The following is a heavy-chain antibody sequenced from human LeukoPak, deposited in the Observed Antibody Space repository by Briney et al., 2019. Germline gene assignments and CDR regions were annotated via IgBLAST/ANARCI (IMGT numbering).Heavy chain of an antibody. CDR2: INHSGST. D-gene: IGHD6-19*01. Sequence: SETLSLTCAVYGGSFSGYYWSWIRQPPGKGLEWIGEINHSGSTNYNPSPKSRVIISVDTSKNQFSLKLSSVTAADTAVYYCARGSGWYRPYYFDYWGQGTLVTVSS. J-gene: IGHJ4*02. V-gene: IGHV4-34*01. CDR1: GGSFSGYY. CDR3: ARGSGWYRPYYFDY.